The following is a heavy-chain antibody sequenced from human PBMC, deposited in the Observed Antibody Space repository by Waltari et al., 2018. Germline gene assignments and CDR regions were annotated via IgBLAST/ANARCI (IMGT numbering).Heavy chain of an antibody. CDR3: ARGGAYCGGDCSATPFDY. CDR1: GGCISSGDYY. V-gene: IGHV4-30-4*08. J-gene: IGHJ4*02. CDR2: IYYSGST. D-gene: IGHD2-21*01. Sequence: QVQLQESGPGLVKPSQTLSLTCTVSGGCISSGDYYWSWIRQPPGKGLEWIGYIYYSGSTYYNPSLKSRVTISVDTSKNQFSLKLSSVTAADTAVYYCARGGAYCGGDCSATPFDYWGQGTLVTVSS.